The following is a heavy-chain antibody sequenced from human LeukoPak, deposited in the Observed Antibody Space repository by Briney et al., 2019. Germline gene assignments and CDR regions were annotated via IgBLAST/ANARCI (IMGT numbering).Heavy chain of an antibody. Sequence: GGSLRLSCAASGFTFSSYWMHWVRQAPGKGLVWVSRINSDGSSNYADSVKSRFTISRDNAKNTLYLQMNSLRAEDTAVYYCARVNWYSSGWYFDYWGQGTLVTVSS. CDR1: GFTFSSYW. V-gene: IGHV3-74*01. J-gene: IGHJ4*02. D-gene: IGHD6-19*01. CDR2: INSDGSS. CDR3: ARVNWYSSGWYFDY.